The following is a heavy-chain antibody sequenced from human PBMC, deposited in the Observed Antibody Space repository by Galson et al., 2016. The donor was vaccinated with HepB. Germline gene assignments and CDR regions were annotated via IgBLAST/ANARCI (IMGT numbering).Heavy chain of an antibody. D-gene: IGHD2-15*01. V-gene: IGHV6-1*01. CDR3: ARGHLVVPFSFYFDY. CDR1: GDSVSSKSAA. Sequence: CAISGDSVSSKSAAWHWIRHSPSRGLEWLGRTYHTSNWYSDYAVSVKSRITINPDTSKNQFSLQLNSVTPEDTAVYYCARGHLVVPFSFYFDYWGQGFLVTVAS. CDR2: TYHTSNWYS. J-gene: IGHJ4*02.